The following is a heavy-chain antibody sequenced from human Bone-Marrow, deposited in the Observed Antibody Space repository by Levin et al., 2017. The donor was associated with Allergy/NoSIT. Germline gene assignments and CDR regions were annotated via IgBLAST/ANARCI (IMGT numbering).Heavy chain of an antibody. CDR3: AKDSIAVAETDY. D-gene: IGHD6-19*01. Sequence: LSLTCAASGFTFSSYGMHWVRQAPGKGLEWVAVISYDGSNKYYADSVKGRFTISRDNSKNTLYLQMNSLRAEDTAVYYCAKDSIAVAETDYWGQGTLVTVSS. CDR2: ISYDGSNK. V-gene: IGHV3-30*18. J-gene: IGHJ4*02. CDR1: GFTFSSYG.